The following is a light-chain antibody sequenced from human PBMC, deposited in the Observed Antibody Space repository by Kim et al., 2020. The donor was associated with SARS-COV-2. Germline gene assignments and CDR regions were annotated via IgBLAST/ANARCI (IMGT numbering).Light chain of an antibody. CDR3: QQYDTYPWT. CDR1: QYITRR. J-gene: IGKJ1*01. V-gene: IGKV1-5*03. CDR2: KAS. Sequence: EDRVTITCRASQYITRRLAWYQQKPGKAPKVLISKASTLESGVPSTFSGSGSGTDFTLTISSLQPDDFATYYCQQYDTYPWTFGQGTKVEI.